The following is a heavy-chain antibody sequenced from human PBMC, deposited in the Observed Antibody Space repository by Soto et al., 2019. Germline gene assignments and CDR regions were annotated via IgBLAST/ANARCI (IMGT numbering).Heavy chain of an antibody. CDR3: ARGADRYFDWAGWFDP. J-gene: IGHJ5*02. Sequence: QVQLQQWGAGLLKPSETLSLTCAVYGGSFSGYYWSWIRQPPGKGLEWIGEINHSGSTNYNPSLKGRVTISVDTSKNQFSLKLSSVTAADTAVYYCARGADRYFDWAGWFDPWGQGTLVTVSS. CDR2: INHSGST. CDR1: GGSFSGYY. V-gene: IGHV4-34*01. D-gene: IGHD3-9*01.